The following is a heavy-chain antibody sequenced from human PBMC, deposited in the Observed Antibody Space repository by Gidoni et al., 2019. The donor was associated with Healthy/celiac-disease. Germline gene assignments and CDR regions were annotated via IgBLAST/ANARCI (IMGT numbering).Heavy chain of an antibody. V-gene: IGHV4-59*01. CDR1: GGSTSSYY. J-gene: IGHJ2*01. CDR3: ARKDDTAMVVGWYFDL. Sequence: QVQLQESGPGLVKPSETLSLTCPFSGGSTSSYYWCWIRQPPWKGLEWIGYIYYSGSTNYNPSLKSRVTISVDTSKNQFSLKLSSVTAADTAVYYCARKDDTAMVVGWYFDLWGRGTLVTVSS. D-gene: IGHD5-18*01. CDR2: IYYSGST.